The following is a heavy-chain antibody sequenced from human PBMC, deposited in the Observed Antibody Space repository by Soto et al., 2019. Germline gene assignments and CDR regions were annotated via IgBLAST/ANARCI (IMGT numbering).Heavy chain of an antibody. Sequence: SQTLSLICAISGDSVSNNRATWNCIRQSHSGGLEWLGRTYYRTKWISDYAMSVKSRISINPDTSKNLISLHLNSVTPEDPAVYYCARDPPDLNSGFDFWGQGTPLTVSS. D-gene: IGHD1-26*01. CDR2: TYYRTKWIS. CDR3: ARDPPDLNSGFDF. V-gene: IGHV6-1*01. CDR1: GDSVSNNRAT. J-gene: IGHJ4*02.